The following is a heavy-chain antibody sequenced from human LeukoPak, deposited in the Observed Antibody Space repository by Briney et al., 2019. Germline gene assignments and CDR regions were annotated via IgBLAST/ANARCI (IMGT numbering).Heavy chain of an antibody. CDR1: GFTFSSYS. CDR2: ISSSSSYI. D-gene: IGHD2-2*01. V-gene: IGHV3-21*01. J-gene: IGHJ5*02. Sequence: PGGSLRLSCAASGFTFSSYSMNWVRQAPGKGLEWVSSISSSSSYIYYADSVKGRFTISRDNAKNSLYLQMNSLRAEDTAVYYCARGSHQLLSGSWFDPWGQGTLVTVSS. CDR3: ARGSHQLLSGSWFDP.